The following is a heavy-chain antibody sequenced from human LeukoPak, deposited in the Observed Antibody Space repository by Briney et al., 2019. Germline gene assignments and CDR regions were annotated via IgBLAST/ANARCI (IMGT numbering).Heavy chain of an antibody. CDR1: GGSISSGGYY. CDR3: ARVSPAAYYYGMDV. J-gene: IGHJ6*04. Sequence: SQTLSLTCTVSGGSISSGGYYWSWIRQHPGKGLEWIGYVYYSGSTYYNPSLKSRVTISVDTSKNQFSLKLSSVTAADTAVYYCARVSPAAYYYGMDVWGKGTTVTVSS. V-gene: IGHV4-31*03. CDR2: VYYSGST.